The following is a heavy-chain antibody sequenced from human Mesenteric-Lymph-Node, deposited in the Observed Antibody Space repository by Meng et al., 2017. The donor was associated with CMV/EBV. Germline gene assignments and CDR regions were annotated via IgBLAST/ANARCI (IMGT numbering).Heavy chain of an antibody. CDR1: GFTFSSYW. V-gene: IGHV3-7*01. J-gene: IGHJ3*02. D-gene: IGHD2-2*01. CDR2: IKQDGSEK. CDR3: ARDLYCSSTSCYYDAFDI. Sequence: GGSLRLSCAASGFTFSSYWMSWVRQAPGKGLEWVANIKQDGSEKYYVDSVKGRFTISRDNAKNSLYLQMNSLRAEDTAVYYCARDLYCSSTSCYYDAFDIWGQGTMVTVSS.